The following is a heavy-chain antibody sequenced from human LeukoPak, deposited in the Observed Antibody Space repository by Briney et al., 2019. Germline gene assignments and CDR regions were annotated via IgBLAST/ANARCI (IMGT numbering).Heavy chain of an antibody. J-gene: IGHJ4*02. Sequence: PSETLSLTCAVSGYSISSGYYWGWIRQLPGKGLEWIGSIYHSGSTYYNPSLKSRVTISVDTSKNQFSLKLSSVTAADTAVYYCARQGIAARIYFDYWGQGTLVTVSS. V-gene: IGHV4-38-2*01. D-gene: IGHD6-6*01. CDR3: ARQGIAARIYFDY. CDR1: GYSISSGYY. CDR2: IYHSGST.